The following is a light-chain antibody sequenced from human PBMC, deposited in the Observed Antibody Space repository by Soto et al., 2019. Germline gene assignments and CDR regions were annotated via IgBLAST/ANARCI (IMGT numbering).Light chain of an antibody. J-gene: IGKJ1*01. CDR1: QSVSSN. V-gene: IGKV3-15*01. CDR2: GAS. CDR3: HQYGDSPQT. Sequence: EIVMTQSPATLSVSPGERATLSCRASQSVSSNLAWYQQKPGQAPRLLIYGASTRATGIPARFSGSGSATDFTLTISRLEPEDFAAYYCHQYGDSPQTFGQGTKVDIK.